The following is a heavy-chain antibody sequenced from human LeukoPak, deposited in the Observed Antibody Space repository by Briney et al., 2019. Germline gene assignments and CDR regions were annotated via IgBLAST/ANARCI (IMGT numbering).Heavy chain of an antibody. J-gene: IGHJ4*02. V-gene: IGHV3-74*01. CDR3: ARGYSSSYRIDY. CDR2: INTDGSST. CDR1: GFTFSLSW. Sequence: GGSLRLSCAASGFTFSLSWMHWVRQAPGKGLVWVSRINTDGSSTTYADSVKGRFTISRDNAKNTLYLQMNSLSAEDTAVYYCARGYSSSYRIDYWGQGTLVTVSS. D-gene: IGHD6-6*01.